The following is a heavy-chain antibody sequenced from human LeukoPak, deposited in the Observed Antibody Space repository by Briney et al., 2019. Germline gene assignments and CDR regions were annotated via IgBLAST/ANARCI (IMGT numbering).Heavy chain of an antibody. J-gene: IGHJ4*02. V-gene: IGHV1-18*01. CDR1: GYTFTSYG. CDR3: ARGPRGGYRINTFDY. Sequence: ASVNVSFTASGYTFTSYGISWVRQAPGQGLEWMGWISAYNGNTNYAQKLQGRVTMTTDTSTSTAYMELRSLRSDDTAVYYCARGPRGGYRINTFDYWGQGTLVTVSS. D-gene: IGHD5-12*01. CDR2: ISAYNGNT.